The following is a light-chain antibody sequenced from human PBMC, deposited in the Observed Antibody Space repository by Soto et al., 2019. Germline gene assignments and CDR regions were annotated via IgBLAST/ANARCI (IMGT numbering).Light chain of an antibody. CDR1: QSVSSTY. J-gene: IGKJ2*01. CDR3: QQYGSSPRT. V-gene: IGKV3-20*01. Sequence: ETVLTQSPATLSLSPGERATLSCRASQSVSSTYFSWYQQKPGQGPRLLIYGASSRATGISDRFSGSGSGTDFTLTISRLEPGDFAVYYCQQYGSSPRTFGQGTKLEIK. CDR2: GAS.